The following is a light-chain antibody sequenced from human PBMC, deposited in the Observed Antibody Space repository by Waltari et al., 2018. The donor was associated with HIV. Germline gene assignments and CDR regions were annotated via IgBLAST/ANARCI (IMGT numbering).Light chain of an antibody. Sequence: EIVMTQSPATLSVSPGERATLSCRASQSVSSNLAWYQQKPGQAPRLLIYGASTRATGIPARFSGSGSGTDFTLTINSLEPEDFAVYYCQQRSNWPHTFGQGTKLEIK. CDR1: QSVSSN. V-gene: IGKV3-15*01. J-gene: IGKJ2*01. CDR3: QQRSNWPHT. CDR2: GAS.